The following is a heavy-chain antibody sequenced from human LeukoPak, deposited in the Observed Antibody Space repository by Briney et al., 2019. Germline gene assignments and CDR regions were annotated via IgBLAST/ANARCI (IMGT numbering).Heavy chain of an antibody. CDR1: GGSINKYY. Sequence: SETLSLTCTVSGGSINKYYWSWIRQSPGKGLEWLGYVHDSAGTIYNPSLKSRVTISVGTSKTQFSLKLSSVTAADTAVYYCARGYDILTGAYGMDVWGQGTTVTVYS. V-gene: IGHV4-59*13. D-gene: IGHD3-9*01. CDR3: ARGYDILTGAYGMDV. CDR2: VHDSAGT. J-gene: IGHJ6*02.